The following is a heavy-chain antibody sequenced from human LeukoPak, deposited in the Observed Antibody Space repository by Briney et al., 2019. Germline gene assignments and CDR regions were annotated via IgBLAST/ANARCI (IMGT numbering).Heavy chain of an antibody. Sequence: KRGESLKISCKASGYTFITYWIGWVRQMPRKGLEWMGIIYPGDSDTRYSPSFQGQVTISADKSISTAYLHWSSLKASDTAIYYCARPDDYGGKPAAFDIWGQGTLVPSL. CDR2: IYPGDSDT. V-gene: IGHV5-51*01. J-gene: IGHJ3*02. CDR3: ARPDDYGGKPAAFDI. CDR1: GYTFITYW. D-gene: IGHD4-23*01.